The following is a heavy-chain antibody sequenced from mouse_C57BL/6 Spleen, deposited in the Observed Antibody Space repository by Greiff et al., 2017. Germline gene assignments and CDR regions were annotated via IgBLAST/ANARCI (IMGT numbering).Heavy chain of an antibody. V-gene: IGHV1-55*01. CDR3: ASAKDYYGSNHWYFDV. CDR1: GYTFTSYW. Sequence: QVQLQQPGAELVKPGASVKMSCKASGYTFTSYWITWVKQRPGQGLEWIGDIYPGSGSTNYNEKFKSKATLTVDTSSSTAYMQLSSLTSEDSAVYYCASAKDYYGSNHWYFDVWGTGTTVTVSS. D-gene: IGHD1-1*01. J-gene: IGHJ1*03. CDR2: IYPGSGST.